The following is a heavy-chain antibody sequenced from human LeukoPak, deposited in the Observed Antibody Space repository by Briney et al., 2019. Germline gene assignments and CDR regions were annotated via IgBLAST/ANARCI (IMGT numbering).Heavy chain of an antibody. Sequence: GESLQISCKCSGYSFTSYLIGWVRQMPGKGLEWIGIIYPGDSDTRYSTSFQSHVTISADKSISTASLQWSSLKASDTAMYYCARLPLSVSSSHLYWFDPWGQGTLVTVSS. D-gene: IGHD6-13*01. CDR1: GYSFTSYL. V-gene: IGHV5-51*01. CDR2: IYPGDSDT. CDR3: ARLPLSVSSSHLYWFDP. J-gene: IGHJ5*02.